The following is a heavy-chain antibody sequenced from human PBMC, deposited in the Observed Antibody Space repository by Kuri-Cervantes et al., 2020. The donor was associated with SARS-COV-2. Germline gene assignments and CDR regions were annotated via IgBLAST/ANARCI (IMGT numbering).Heavy chain of an antibody. V-gene: IGHV5-51*01. CDR2: IYPGDSDT. Sequence: GESLKISCAASGFTFSSYAMSWVRQMPGKGLEWMGIIYPGDSDTRYSPSFQGQVTISADKSISTAYLQWSSLKASDTAMYYCARLGKYCSGGSCSTDAFDIWGQGTMVTVSS. J-gene: IGHJ3*02. CDR3: ARLGKYCSGGSCSTDAFDI. D-gene: IGHD2-15*01. CDR1: GFTFSSYA.